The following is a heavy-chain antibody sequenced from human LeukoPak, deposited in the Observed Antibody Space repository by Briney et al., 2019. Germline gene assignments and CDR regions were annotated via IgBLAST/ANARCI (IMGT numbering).Heavy chain of an antibody. CDR1: GGSISTYY. V-gene: IGHV4-59*05. J-gene: IGHJ4*02. CDR2: IYYSGST. Sequence: SETLSLTCTVSGGSISTYYWSWIRQPPGKGLEWIGSIYYSGSTYYNPSLKSRVTISVDTSKNQFSLKLSSVTAADTAVYYCARFTSYYGSGPNWGQGTLVTVSS. D-gene: IGHD3-10*01. CDR3: ARFTSYYGSGPN.